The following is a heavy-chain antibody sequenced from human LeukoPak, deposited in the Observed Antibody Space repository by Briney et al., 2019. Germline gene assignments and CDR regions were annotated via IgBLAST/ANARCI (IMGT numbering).Heavy chain of an antibody. Sequence: GASVKVSCKASVYTFTGYYMHWVRQAPGQGLEWMGRINPNSGGTNYAQKFQGRVTMTRDTSISTAYMELSRLRSDDTAVYYCVGFNLVGATLIDYWGQGTLVTVSS. CDR3: VGFNLVGATLIDY. CDR2: INPNSGGT. V-gene: IGHV1-2*06. CDR1: VYTFTGYY. D-gene: IGHD1-26*01. J-gene: IGHJ4*02.